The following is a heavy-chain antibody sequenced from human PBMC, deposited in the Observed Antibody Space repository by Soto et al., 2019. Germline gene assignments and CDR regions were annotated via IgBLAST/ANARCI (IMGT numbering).Heavy chain of an antibody. V-gene: IGHV1-69*12. Sequence: QVQLVQSGAEVKKPGSSVKVSCKASGGNFSTYAINWVRQAPGQGLEWMGAIIPLYPSTNYARKFQGRVTITADQSTTTVYVELDSLRFEDTAIYYCARVVSGSHDAFEIWGQGTVVTVSS. J-gene: IGHJ3*02. CDR3: ARVVSGSHDAFEI. CDR1: GGNFSTYA. D-gene: IGHD3-22*01. CDR2: IIPLYPST.